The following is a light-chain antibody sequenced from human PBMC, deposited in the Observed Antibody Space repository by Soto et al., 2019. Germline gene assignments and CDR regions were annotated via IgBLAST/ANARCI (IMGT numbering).Light chain of an antibody. CDR3: QQYGSSPIT. J-gene: IGKJ5*01. Sequence: EVVLTQSPGTLSLSPGERATLSCRASQSVSSYLAWYQQKPGRAPRLLIYGASSRATGIPDRFSGSGSGTDFTLTISRLEPEDFAVYYCQQYGSSPITFGQGTRLEIK. CDR1: QSVSSY. V-gene: IGKV3-20*01. CDR2: GAS.